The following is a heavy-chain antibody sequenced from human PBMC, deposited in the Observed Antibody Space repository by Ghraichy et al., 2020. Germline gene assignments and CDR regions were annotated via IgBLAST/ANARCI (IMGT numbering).Heavy chain of an antibody. D-gene: IGHD3-10*01. Sequence: SETLSLTCTVSGGSISTYYWSWVRQPPGKGLKWIGHIYYSGSTNYNPSLKSRVTISVATSKNQFSLKLTSVTAADTAMYYCARDTYYYDSWNSCDDDFDIWGKGTMVTVSS. V-gene: IGHV4-59*01. CDR2: IYYSGST. J-gene: IGHJ3*02. CDR1: GGSISTYY. CDR3: ARDTYYYDSWNSCDDDFDI.